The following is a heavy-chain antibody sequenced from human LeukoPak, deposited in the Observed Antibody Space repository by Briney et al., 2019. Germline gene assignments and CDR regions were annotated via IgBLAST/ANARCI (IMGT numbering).Heavy chain of an antibody. V-gene: IGHV3-9*01. CDR3: AVLWFGEFIDY. J-gene: IGHJ4*02. Sequence: PGGSLRLSCAASGFTFDDYAMHWVRQAPGKGLEWVSGISWNSGSIGYADSVKGRFTISRDNSKNTLYLQMNSLRAEDTAVYYCAVLWFGEFIDYWGQGTLVTVSS. CDR2: ISWNSGSI. CDR1: GFTFDDYA. D-gene: IGHD3-10*01.